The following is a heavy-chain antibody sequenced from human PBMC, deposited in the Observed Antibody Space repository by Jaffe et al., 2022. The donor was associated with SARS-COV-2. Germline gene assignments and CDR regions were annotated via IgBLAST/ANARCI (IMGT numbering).Heavy chain of an antibody. CDR2: ISSSSSYI. CDR1: GFTFSSYS. J-gene: IGHJ6*02. V-gene: IGHV3-21*01. D-gene: IGHD3-10*01. Sequence: EVQLVESGGGLVKPGGSLRLSCAASGFTFSSYSMNWVRQAPGKGLEWVSSISSSSSYIYYADSVKGRFTISRDNAKNSLYLQMNSLRAEDTAVYYCARRHLWFGELLASEYGMDVWGQGTTVTVSS. CDR3: ARRHLWFGELLASEYGMDV.